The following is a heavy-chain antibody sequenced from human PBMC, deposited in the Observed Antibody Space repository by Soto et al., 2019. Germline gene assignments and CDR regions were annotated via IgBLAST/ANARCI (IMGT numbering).Heavy chain of an antibody. D-gene: IGHD3-22*01. CDR1: GYTFTSYD. CDR2: MNPNSGNT. Sequence: ASVKVSCKASGYTFTSYDINWVRQATGQGLEWMGWMNPNSGNTGYAQKFQGRVTMTRSTSISTAYMELSSLRSEDTAVYYCARGGYYYDSSAYYRPFDYWGQGTLVTVSS. CDR3: ARGGYYYDSSAYYRPFDY. V-gene: IGHV1-8*01. J-gene: IGHJ4*02.